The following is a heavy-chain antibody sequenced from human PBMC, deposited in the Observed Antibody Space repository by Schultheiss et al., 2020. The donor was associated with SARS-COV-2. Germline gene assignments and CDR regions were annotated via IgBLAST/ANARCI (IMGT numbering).Heavy chain of an antibody. V-gene: IGHV4-34*01. CDR2: IYYSGST. CDR1: GGSFSGYY. D-gene: IGHD2-2*01. CDR3: ARFVVVPAAKTYYYGMDV. Sequence: GSLRLSCAVYGGSFSGYYWSWIRQPPGKGLEWIGSIYYSGSTYYNPSLKSRVTISVDRSKNQFSLKLSSVTAADTAVYYYARFVVVPAAKTYYYGMDVWGQGTTVTVSS. J-gene: IGHJ6*02.